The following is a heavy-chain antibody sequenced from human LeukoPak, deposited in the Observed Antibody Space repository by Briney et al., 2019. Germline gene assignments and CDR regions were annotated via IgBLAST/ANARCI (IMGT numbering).Heavy chain of an antibody. J-gene: IGHJ4*02. D-gene: IGHD3-3*01. CDR3: ARVGITIFGVVSYYFDY. CDR2: MNPNSGNT. V-gene: IGHV1-8*01. CDR1: GYTFTSYD. Sequence: ASVKVSCKASGYTFTSYDINWVRQATGQGLEWMGWMNPNSGNTGYAQKFQGRVTITRNTSISTAYMELSSLRSEDTAVYYCARVGITIFGVVSYYFDYWGQGTLVTVSS.